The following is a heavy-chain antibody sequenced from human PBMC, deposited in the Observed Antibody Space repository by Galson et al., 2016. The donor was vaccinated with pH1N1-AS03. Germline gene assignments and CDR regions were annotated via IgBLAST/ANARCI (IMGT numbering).Heavy chain of an antibody. CDR3: SVRDFD. CDR2: IESRAAGGTT. D-gene: IGHD3-10*01. CDR1: GFTLSNAW. Sequence: SLRLSCAVSGFTLSNAWMTWVRQAPGKGLEYVGRIESRAAGGTTDYAAPVKGRFSISRDDSKNTLFMQMNSLKTEAPAVYYCSVRDFDWGQGTLVTVSP. V-gene: IGHV3-15*04. J-gene: IGHJ4*02.